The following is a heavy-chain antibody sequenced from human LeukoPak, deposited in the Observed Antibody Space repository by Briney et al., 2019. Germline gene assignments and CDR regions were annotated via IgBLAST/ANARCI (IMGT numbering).Heavy chain of an antibody. V-gene: IGHV3-11*04. J-gene: IGHJ4*02. CDR1: GFIFSDYY. CDR2: IWSSGSGV. D-gene: IGHD7-27*01. Sequence: GGSLRLSCAASGFIFSDYYMSWIRQAPGKGLEWISHIWSSGSGVWYADSVTGRFTIYRDSAKKSLYLQMNRLRVEDTAVYYCVSDRDWGFDYWAREPWSPSPQ. CDR3: VSDRDWGFDY.